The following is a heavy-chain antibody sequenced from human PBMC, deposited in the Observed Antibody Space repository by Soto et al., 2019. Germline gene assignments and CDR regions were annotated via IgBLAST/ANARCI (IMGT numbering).Heavy chain of an antibody. Sequence: PGGSLRLSCAASGFTFSSYWMHWVRQAPGKGLVWVSRINSDGSSTSYADSVKGRFTISRDNAKNTLYLQMNSLRAEDTAVYYCARVKQDDFWSCPRPNYYYYGMDVWGQGTTVTVSS. CDR3: ARVKQDDFWSCPRPNYYYYGMDV. J-gene: IGHJ6*02. CDR1: GFTFSSYW. V-gene: IGHV3-74*01. CDR2: INSDGSST. D-gene: IGHD3-3*01.